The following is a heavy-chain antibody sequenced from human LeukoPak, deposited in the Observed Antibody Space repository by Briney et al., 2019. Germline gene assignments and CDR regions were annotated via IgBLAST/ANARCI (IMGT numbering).Heavy chain of an antibody. Sequence: SETLSLTCTVSGGSISSYYWSWIRQPPGKGLEWIGYIYYSGSTNYNPSLKSRVTISVDTSKNQFSLKLSSVTAADTAVYYCARRAPGKRMYYYDSSGYYYPYWGQGTLVTVSS. CDR1: GGSISSYY. J-gene: IGHJ4*02. V-gene: IGHV4-59*12. CDR2: IYYSGST. CDR3: ARRAPGKRMYYYDSSGYYYPY. D-gene: IGHD3-22*01.